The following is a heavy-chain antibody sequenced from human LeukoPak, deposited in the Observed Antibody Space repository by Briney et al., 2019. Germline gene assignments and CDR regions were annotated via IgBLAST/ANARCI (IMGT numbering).Heavy chain of an antibody. V-gene: IGHV4-38-2*02. CDR2: IFHSGST. Sequence: SETLSLTCTVSGYSISSDYYWGWIRQPPGKGLEWIGNIFHSGSTYYNPSLKSRVTISVDTSKNQFSLKLSSVTAAGTAVYYCARVVVVPATTGVYYFDYWGQGTLVTVSS. CDR3: ARVVVVPATTGVYYFDY. D-gene: IGHD2-15*01. J-gene: IGHJ4*02. CDR1: GYSISSDYY.